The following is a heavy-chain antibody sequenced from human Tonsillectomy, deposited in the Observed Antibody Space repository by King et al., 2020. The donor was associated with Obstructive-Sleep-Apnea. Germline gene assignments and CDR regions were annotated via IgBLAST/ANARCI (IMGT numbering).Heavy chain of an antibody. J-gene: IGHJ6*02. CDR3: ARDPLYGSRYYYYGMDV. CDR1: GFTFSTYG. Sequence: VQLVESGGGVVQPGRSLRLSCAASGFTFSTYGMHWVRQAPGKGLEWVAVIWYDGNNKYYADSVKGRFTISKDNSKNTLYLQMNSLRAEDTAVYYCARDPLYGSRYYYYGMDVWGQGTTVTVSS. CDR2: IWYDGNNK. V-gene: IGHV3-33*01. D-gene: IGHD3-10*01.